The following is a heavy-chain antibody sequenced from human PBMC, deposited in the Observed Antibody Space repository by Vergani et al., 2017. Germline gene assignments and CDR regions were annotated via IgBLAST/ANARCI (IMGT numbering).Heavy chain of an antibody. CDR1: GGSISSGGYY. CDR2: IYYSGST. CDR3: ARGRRPFYYDSSGYWDY. J-gene: IGHJ4*02. D-gene: IGHD3-22*01. V-gene: IGHV4-31*03. Sequence: QVQLQQWGPGLVTPSQTLSLTCTVSGGSISSGGYYWSWIRQHPGKGLEWIGYIYYSGSTYYNPSLKSRVTISVDTSKNQFSLKLSSVTAADTAVYYCARGRRPFYYDSSGYWDYWGQGTLVTVSS.